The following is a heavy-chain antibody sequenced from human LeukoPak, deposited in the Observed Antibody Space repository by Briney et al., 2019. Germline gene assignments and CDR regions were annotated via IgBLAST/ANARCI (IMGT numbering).Heavy chain of an antibody. CDR1: GGTFSSYA. CDR3: ASGGYSYGYGY. J-gene: IGHJ4*02. D-gene: IGHD5-18*01. Sequence: SVTVSCKASGGTFSSYAISWVRQAPGQGLEWMGRIIPILGIANYAQKFQGRVTITAVKSTSTAYMELSSLRSEDTAVYYCASGGYSYGYGYWGQGTLVTVSS. V-gene: IGHV1-69*04. CDR2: IIPILGIA.